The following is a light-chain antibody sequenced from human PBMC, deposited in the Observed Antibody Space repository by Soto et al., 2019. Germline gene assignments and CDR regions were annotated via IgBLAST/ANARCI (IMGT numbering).Light chain of an antibody. J-gene: IGKJ5*01. V-gene: IGKV3-15*01. CDR1: QSVSSN. CDR3: QQYNNWPPSIT. Sequence: EIVMTQSPATLSVSPVERATLSCRASQSVSSNLAWYQQKPGQAPRLLIYGASTRATGITARFSGSGSGTEFTLTISSLQSEDFAVYYCQQYNNWPPSITFGQGTRLEIK. CDR2: GAS.